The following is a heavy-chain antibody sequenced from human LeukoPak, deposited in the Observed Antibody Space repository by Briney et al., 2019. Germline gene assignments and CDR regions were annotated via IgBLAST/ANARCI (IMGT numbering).Heavy chain of an antibody. D-gene: IGHD4-17*01. Sequence: GGSLRLSCAASGFTFSSYAMSWDRQAPGKGLEWVSVISGSGTSTYYADSVKGRFTISRDNSKNTLYLQMNSLRAEDTAVYYCAKDARPTVTPVWGQGTTVTVSS. CDR3: AKDARPTVTPV. V-gene: IGHV3-23*01. CDR1: GFTFSSYA. J-gene: IGHJ6*02. CDR2: ISGSGTST.